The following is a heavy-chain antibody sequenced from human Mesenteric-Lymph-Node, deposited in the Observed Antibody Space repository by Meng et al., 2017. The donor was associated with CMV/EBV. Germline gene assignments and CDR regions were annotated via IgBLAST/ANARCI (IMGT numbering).Heavy chain of an antibody. CDR1: GFTFDDYG. V-gene: IGHV3-20*04. CDR2: IDWNGGST. J-gene: IGHJ6*02. D-gene: IGHD6-19*01. Sequence: LSLTCAASGFTFDDYGMSWVRQPPGKGLEWVSGIDWNGGSTGHADSVKGRFTISRDNAKNSLYLQMNSLRAEDTALYYCARVVAGYSSGWPFYYYGMDVWGQGTTVTVSS. CDR3: ARVVAGYSSGWPFYYYGMDV.